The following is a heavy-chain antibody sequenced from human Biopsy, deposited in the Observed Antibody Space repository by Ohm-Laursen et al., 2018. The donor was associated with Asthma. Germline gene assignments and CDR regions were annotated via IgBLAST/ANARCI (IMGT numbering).Heavy chain of an antibody. D-gene: IGHD3-10*01. J-gene: IGHJ6*02. CDR3: AREVLWFGESTNPGGMDV. CDR1: GYTFTGYY. CDR2: INPNSGGT. Sequence: ASVKVSCKASGYTFTGYYMHWVRQAPGQGLEWMGWINPNSGGTDYAQKFQGWVTMTRDTSISTAYMELSRLRSDDTAVYYCAREVLWFGESTNPGGMDVWGQGTTVTVSS. V-gene: IGHV1-2*04.